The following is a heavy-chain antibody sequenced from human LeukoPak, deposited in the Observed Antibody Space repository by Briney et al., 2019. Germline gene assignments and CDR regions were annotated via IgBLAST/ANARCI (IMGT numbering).Heavy chain of an antibody. D-gene: IGHD4-17*01. V-gene: IGHV4-34*01. Sequence: SETLSLTRAVYGGSFSGYYWSWIRQPPGKGLEWIGEINHSGSTNYNPSLKSRVTISVDTSKNQFSLKLSSVTAADTAVYYCAIATTFNFDYWGQGTLVTVSS. CDR3: AIATTFNFDY. CDR1: GGSFSGYY. J-gene: IGHJ4*02. CDR2: INHSGST.